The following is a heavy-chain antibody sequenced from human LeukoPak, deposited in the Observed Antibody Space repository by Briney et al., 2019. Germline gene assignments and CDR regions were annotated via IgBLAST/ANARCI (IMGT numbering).Heavy chain of an antibody. CDR3: ARVGNGYVMDY. CDR1: GFTFSRYW. Sequence: GGSLRLSCAASGFTFSRYWMSWVRQAPGKGLGWVAIIKQDGSEKYYVDSVKGRFTISRDNAKNSLYLQMNSLRAEDTAVYYCARVGNGYVMDYWGQGTLVTVSS. J-gene: IGHJ4*02. V-gene: IGHV3-7*01. CDR2: IKQDGSEK. D-gene: IGHD5-12*01.